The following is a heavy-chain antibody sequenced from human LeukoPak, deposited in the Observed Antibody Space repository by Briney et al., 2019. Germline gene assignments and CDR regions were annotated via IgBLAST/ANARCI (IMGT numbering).Heavy chain of an antibody. V-gene: IGHV4-59*01. J-gene: IGHJ4*02. CDR1: GASISSYY. CDR2: IFHSGST. CDR3: ARGRTFDN. Sequence: SETLSLTCTVSGASISSYYWSWIRQPPGKGLEWIGYIFHSGSTNYNPSLKSRVTISVDTSKNQFSLRLSSVTAADTAVYYCARGRTFDNWGQGTLVTVSS.